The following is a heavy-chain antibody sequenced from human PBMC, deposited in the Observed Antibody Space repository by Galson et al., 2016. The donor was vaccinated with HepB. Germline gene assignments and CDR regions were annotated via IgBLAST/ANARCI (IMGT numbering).Heavy chain of an antibody. V-gene: IGHV3-33*01. CDR1: GFTFSSYG. Sequence: SLRLSCAASGFTFSSYGIHWVRQAPGKGLEWVAGIWYDGSNKYYADSVKGRFTISRDNSKNTLYLQMNSLRAEDTAVYYCARDQVYSGSGRHYTNRFDPWGQGTLVTVSS. CDR3: ARDQVYSGSGRHYTNRFDP. D-gene: IGHD3-10*01. J-gene: IGHJ5*02. CDR2: IWYDGSNK.